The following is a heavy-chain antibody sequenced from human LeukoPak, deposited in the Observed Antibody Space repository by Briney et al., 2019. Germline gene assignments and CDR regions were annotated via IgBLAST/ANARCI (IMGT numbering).Heavy chain of an antibody. CDR3: AKERYCSSTSCYGHIFDY. J-gene: IGHJ4*02. V-gene: IGHV3-23*01. CDR2: ISGSGGST. Sequence: GGSLRLSCTTSEFTFGDYAMSWVRQAPGKGLEWVSAISGSGGSTYYADSVKGRFTISRDDSKNTLYLQMNSLRAEDTAVYYCAKERYCSSTSCYGHIFDYWGQGTLVTVSS. CDR1: EFTFGDYA. D-gene: IGHD2-2*01.